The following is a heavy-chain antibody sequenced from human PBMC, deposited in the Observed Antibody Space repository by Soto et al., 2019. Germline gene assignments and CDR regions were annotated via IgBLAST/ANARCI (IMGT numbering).Heavy chain of an antibody. CDR1: GGSISSGGYY. J-gene: IGHJ3*02. CDR3: ARQILEPPSAFDI. V-gene: IGHV4-31*03. Sequence: SETLSLTCTVSGGSISSGGYYWSWIRQHPGKGLEWIGYIYYSGSTYYNPSLKSRVTISVDTSKNQFSLKLSSVTAADTAVYYCARQILEPPSAFDIWGQGTMVTVSS. CDR2: IYYSGST. D-gene: IGHD3-3*01.